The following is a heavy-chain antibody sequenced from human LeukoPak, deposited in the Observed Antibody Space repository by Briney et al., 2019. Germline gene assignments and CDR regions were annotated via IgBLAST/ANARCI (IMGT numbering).Heavy chain of an antibody. Sequence: GGSLRLSCAGSGFIFSTYWMTWVRQAPGKGLEWVANIREDGGLIYYVDSVKGRFTISRDNAKNSLYLQMNSLRAEDTAVYYCARELTYYYEGSRYYDALDIWGQGTMVTVFS. D-gene: IGHD3-22*01. J-gene: IGHJ3*02. V-gene: IGHV3-7*05. CDR1: GFIFSTYW. CDR2: IREDGGLI. CDR3: ARELTYYYEGSRYYDALDI.